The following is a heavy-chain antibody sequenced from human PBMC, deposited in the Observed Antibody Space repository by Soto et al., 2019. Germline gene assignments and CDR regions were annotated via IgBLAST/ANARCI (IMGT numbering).Heavy chain of an antibody. CDR1: GGSISSGGYY. V-gene: IGHV4-31*03. J-gene: IGHJ4*02. CDR3: ARNSVVVVTAIDY. Sequence: QVQLQESGPGLVKPSQTLSLTCTVSGGSISSGGYYWSWIRQHPGKGLEWIGYIYYSGSTYYNPFLKSRVTXSXDXSKNRFSLKLSSVTAADTAVYYCARNSVVVVTAIDYWGQGTLVTVSS. D-gene: IGHD2-21*02. CDR2: IYYSGST.